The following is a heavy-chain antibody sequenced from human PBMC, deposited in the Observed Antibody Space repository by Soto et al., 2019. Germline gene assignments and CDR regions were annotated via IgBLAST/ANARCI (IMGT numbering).Heavy chain of an antibody. CDR2: IYYSGST. Sequence: PSETLSLTCTVSGGSISSGDYYWSWIRQPPGKGLEWIGYIYYSGSTYYNPSLKSRVTISVDTSKNQFSLKLSSVTAADTAVYYCARDRYSSSYLWFDPWGQGTLVTVSS. CDR1: GGSISSGDYY. D-gene: IGHD6-13*01. J-gene: IGHJ5*02. V-gene: IGHV4-30-4*01. CDR3: ARDRYSSSYLWFDP.